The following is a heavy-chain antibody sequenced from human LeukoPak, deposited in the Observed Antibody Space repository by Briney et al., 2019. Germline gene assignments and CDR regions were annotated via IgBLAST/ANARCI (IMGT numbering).Heavy chain of an antibody. CDR1: GYSISSGYY. D-gene: IGHD2-2*01. Sequence: ETLSLTCTVSGYSISSGYYWGWIRQPPGKGLEWIGSIYYSGSTYYNPSLKSRVTISVDTSKNQFSLKLSSVTAADTAVYYCALTGYQLLFYYYGMDVWGQGTTVTVSS. V-gene: IGHV4-38-2*02. J-gene: IGHJ6*02. CDR3: ALTGYQLLFYYYGMDV. CDR2: IYYSGST.